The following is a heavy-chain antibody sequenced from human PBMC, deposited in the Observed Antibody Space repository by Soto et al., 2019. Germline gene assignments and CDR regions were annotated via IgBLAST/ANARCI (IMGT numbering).Heavy chain of an antibody. Sequence: GASVKVSCKASGYTFTSYAMHWVRQAPGQRLEWMGWINAGNGNTKYSQKFQGRVTITRDTSASTAYMGLSRLRSDDTAVYYCARVEGTYYYDLYWGQGTLVTVSS. CDR2: INAGNGNT. D-gene: IGHD3-22*01. CDR1: GYTFTSYA. J-gene: IGHJ4*02. CDR3: ARVEGTYYYDLY. V-gene: IGHV1-3*01.